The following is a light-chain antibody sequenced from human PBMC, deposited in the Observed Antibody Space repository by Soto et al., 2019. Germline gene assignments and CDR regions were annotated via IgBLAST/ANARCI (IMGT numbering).Light chain of an antibody. V-gene: IGLV3-21*02. Sequence: SYELTQPPSVSVAPGQTARIAWAGDNVGSKIVHWYQQRVGQAPALVVYDDSHRPSGITDRFSGSNSGNTATLTISRVEAGDEADYYCQVWDSSTDHSVFGSGPKVNVL. CDR3: QVWDSSTDHSV. CDR1: NVGSKI. J-gene: IGLJ1*01. CDR2: DDS.